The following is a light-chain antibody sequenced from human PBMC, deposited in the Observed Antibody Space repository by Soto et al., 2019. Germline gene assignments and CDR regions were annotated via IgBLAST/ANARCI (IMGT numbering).Light chain of an antibody. CDR2: EVS. V-gene: IGLV2-14*01. Sequence: QSVLAQPASVSGSPGQSITITCTGTSSNGGGYNYVSWYQQHPGKAPKLMIYEVSNRPSGVSNRFSGSKSSNTASLTISGLQAEDEADYYCRSYTSSNALGVFGAETKVTV. CDR3: RSYTSSNALGV. J-gene: IGLJ1*01. CDR1: SSNGGGYNY.